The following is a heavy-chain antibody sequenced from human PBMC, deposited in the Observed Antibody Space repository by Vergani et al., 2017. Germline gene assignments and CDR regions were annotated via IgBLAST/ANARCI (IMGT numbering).Heavy chain of an antibody. CDR1: GFTFSSYS. Sequence: EVQLVESGGGLVKPGGSLRLSCAASGFTFSSYSMNWVRQAPGKGLEWASSISSSSSYIYYADSVKGRFTISRDNAKNSLYLQMNSLRAEDTAVYYCARVGYCSSTSCPPGYFDYWGQGTLVTVSS. CDR2: ISSSSSYI. J-gene: IGHJ4*02. D-gene: IGHD2-2*01. CDR3: ARVGYCSSTSCPPGYFDY. V-gene: IGHV3-21*01.